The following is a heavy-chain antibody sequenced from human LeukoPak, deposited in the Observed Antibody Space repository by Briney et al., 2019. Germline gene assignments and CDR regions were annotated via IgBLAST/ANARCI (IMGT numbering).Heavy chain of an antibody. CDR1: GGSISSSSHY. V-gene: IGHV4-39*01. Sequence: SETPSLTCTVSGGSISSSSHYWGWIRQPPGKGLEWIGSIHYSGSTYYNPSLESRGTISVDTSKNQFSLKLSSVTAADTAVYYCASWYRSSWQYWFDPWGQGTLVTVSS. J-gene: IGHJ5*02. CDR3: ASWYRSSWQYWFDP. CDR2: IHYSGST. D-gene: IGHD6-13*01.